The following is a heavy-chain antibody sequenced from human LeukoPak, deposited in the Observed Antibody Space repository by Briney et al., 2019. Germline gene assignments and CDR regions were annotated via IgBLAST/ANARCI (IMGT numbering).Heavy chain of an antibody. Sequence: GGSLRLSCTASGFTFKDAWMTWVRQVPGQGLEWVGHIKRQSDGGTADYAAPVKGRFIISRDDSTNTLYLQMNSLKTEDTAVYYCTTDLTPLKYSSCWYGAFDIWGQGAKVTVSS. V-gene: IGHV3-15*01. CDR3: TTDLTPLKYSSCWYGAFDI. CDR1: GFTFKDAW. D-gene: IGHD6-19*01. CDR2: IKRQSDGGTA. J-gene: IGHJ3*02.